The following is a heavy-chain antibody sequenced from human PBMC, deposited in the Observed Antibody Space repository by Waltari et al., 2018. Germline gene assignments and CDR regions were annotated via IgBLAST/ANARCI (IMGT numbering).Heavy chain of an antibody. J-gene: IGHJ3*02. CDR2: INHSGST. V-gene: IGHV4-34*01. Sequence: QVQLQQWGAGLLKPSETLSLTCAVYGGSFSGYYRSWIRQPPGKGLEWIGEINHSGSTNYNPSLKSRVTISVDTSKNQFSLKLSSVTAADTAVYYCARGNGDFDYPLDDAFDIWGQGTMVTVSS. D-gene: IGHD3-9*01. CDR1: GGSFSGYY. CDR3: ARGNGDFDYPLDDAFDI.